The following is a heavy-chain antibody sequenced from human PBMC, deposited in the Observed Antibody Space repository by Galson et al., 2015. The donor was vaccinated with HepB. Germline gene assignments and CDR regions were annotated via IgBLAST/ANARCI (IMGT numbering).Heavy chain of an antibody. CDR2: IYYSGST. J-gene: IGHJ4*02. CDR3: ARVGGNSVVDY. D-gene: IGHD4-23*01. Sequence: SETLSLTCTVSGGSISSSSYYWGWIRQPPGKGLEWLGSIYYSGSTYYNPSLKSRVTISVDTSKNQFSLKLSSVTAADTAVYYCARVGGNSVVDYWGQGTLVTVSS. CDR1: GGSISSSSYY. V-gene: IGHV4-39*01.